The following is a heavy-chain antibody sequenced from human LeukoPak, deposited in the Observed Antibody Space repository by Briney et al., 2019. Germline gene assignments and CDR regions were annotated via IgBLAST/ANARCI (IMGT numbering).Heavy chain of an antibody. CDR2: ISYDGSNK. Sequence: GRSLRLSCAASGFTFSSYGMHWVRQAPGKGLEWVAVISYDGSNKYYADSVKGRLTISRDNSKNTLYLQMNSLRAEDTAVYYCAKDRGSSGWYFDYWGQGTLVTVSS. CDR3: AKDRGSSGWYFDY. J-gene: IGHJ4*02. CDR1: GFTFSSYG. V-gene: IGHV3-30*18. D-gene: IGHD6-19*01.